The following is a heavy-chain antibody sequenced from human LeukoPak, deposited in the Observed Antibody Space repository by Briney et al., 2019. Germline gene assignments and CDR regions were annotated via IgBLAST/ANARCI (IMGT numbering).Heavy chain of an antibody. D-gene: IGHD6-19*01. J-gene: IGHJ4*02. V-gene: IGHV3-7*01. CDR3: AREHSVAGGNY. Sequence: PGGCPRLSCAASGFTFSSYWMSWVRQAPGKGLEWLANIKQDGSEKYYVDSVKSRFTISRDNAKNSLYLQMNSLRAEDTALYYCAREHSVAGGNYWGQRAVVTVSS. CDR2: IKQDGSEK. CDR1: GFTFSSYW.